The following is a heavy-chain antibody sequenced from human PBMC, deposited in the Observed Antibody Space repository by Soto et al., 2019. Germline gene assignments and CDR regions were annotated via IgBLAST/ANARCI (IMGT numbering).Heavy chain of an antibody. J-gene: IGHJ4*02. CDR3: ASKIRGTTYFGY. Sequence: LRLSCAASGFTFSTNEMNWVRQAPGKGLEWVSYISGDGSHIYYAGSVKGRFTISRDNAKNSLYLQMDSLRAEDTAIYYCASKIRGTTYFGYWGQGTLVTVSS. CDR2: ISGDGSHI. V-gene: IGHV3-48*03. D-gene: IGHD1-7*01. CDR1: GFTFSTNE.